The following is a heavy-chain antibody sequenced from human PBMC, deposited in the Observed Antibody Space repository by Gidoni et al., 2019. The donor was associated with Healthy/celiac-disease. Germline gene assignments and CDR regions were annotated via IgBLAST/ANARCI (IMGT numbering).Heavy chain of an antibody. CDR1: GFTFSSYG. Sequence: QVQLVESGGGVVQPGRSLSLSCAASGFTFSSYGMHWVRQAPGKGLEWVAVISYDGSNKYYADSVKGRFTISRDNSKNTLYLQMNSLRAEDTAVYYCASGGYYFDYWGQGTLVTVSS. CDR2: ISYDGSNK. J-gene: IGHJ4*02. V-gene: IGHV3-30*03. CDR3: ASGGYYFDY.